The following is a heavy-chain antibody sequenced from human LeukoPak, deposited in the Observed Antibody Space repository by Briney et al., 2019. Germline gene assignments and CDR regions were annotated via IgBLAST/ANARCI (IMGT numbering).Heavy chain of an antibody. CDR3: ARINSGSYWGHDAFDM. D-gene: IGHD1-26*01. V-gene: IGHV1-2*06. Sequence: ASVKVSCKASGYTFTGYYIHWVRQAPGQGLEWMGRINPNSGGTNYAQKFQGRVTMTRDTSISTAYMELSRLRSDDTAVYYCARINSGSYWGHDAFDMWGQGTMVTLSS. J-gene: IGHJ3*02. CDR2: INPNSGGT. CDR1: GYTFTGYY.